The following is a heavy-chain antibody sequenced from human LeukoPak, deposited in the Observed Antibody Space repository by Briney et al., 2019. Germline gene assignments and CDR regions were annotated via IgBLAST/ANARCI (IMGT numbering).Heavy chain of an antibody. CDR3: ARDPPTTAMVNYFDY. Sequence: PSETLSLTCTVSGGSISSYYWSWIRQPAGKGLEWIGRIYTSGSTNYNPSLKSRVTMSVDTSKNQFSLKLSSVTAADTAVYYCARDPPTTAMVNYFDYWGQGTLVTVSS. V-gene: IGHV4-4*07. D-gene: IGHD5-18*01. CDR1: GGSISSYY. J-gene: IGHJ4*02. CDR2: IYTSGST.